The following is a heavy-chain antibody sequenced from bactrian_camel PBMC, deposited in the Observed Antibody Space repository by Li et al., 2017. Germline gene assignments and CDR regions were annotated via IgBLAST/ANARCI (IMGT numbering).Heavy chain of an antibody. D-gene: IGHD2*01. Sequence: QLVESGGGSVQAGGSLTLSCAASESTYTPANVRMAWSRQAPGKEREGVATVDSTGNANYAESVKGRFTIIMNNAQNTVWLQMNSLLPEDTAVYYCAGSWDVSAKWALESMTRPDFGYWGQGTQVTVS. CDR2: VDSTGNA. V-gene: IGHV3S53*01. CDR3: AGSWDVSAKWALESMTRPDFGY. CDR1: ESTYTPAN. J-gene: IGHJ6*01.